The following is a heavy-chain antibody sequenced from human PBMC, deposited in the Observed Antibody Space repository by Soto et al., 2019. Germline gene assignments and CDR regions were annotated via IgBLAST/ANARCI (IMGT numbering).Heavy chain of an antibody. J-gene: IGHJ5*02. CDR3: VRDGSKSLRDWFDP. V-gene: IGHV4-4*07. CDR1: GGSISKFY. Sequence: LSLTCHVSGGSISKFYWAWIRKTAGNGLEWMGRVYATGTTDYNPSLRSRVAMSVDISKKTFSLRLRSVTGADSGVYYCVRDGSKSLRDWFDPWGQGILVTVSS. CDR2: VYATGTT.